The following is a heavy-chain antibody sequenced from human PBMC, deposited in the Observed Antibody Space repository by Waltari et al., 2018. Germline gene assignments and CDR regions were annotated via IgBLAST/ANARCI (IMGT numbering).Heavy chain of an antibody. CDR3: ARGWGYDSSGYYDDY. CDR1: GFTVRRNY. Sequence: EVQLVESGGGLIQPGGSLRLSCAASGFTVRRNYMSWVRQAPGKGLEWVSVIYSGGSTNYADSVKGRFTISRDNSKNTLYLQMNSLRAEDTAVYYCARGWGYDSSGYYDDYWGQGTLVTVSS. CDR2: IYSGGST. V-gene: IGHV3-53*01. J-gene: IGHJ4*02. D-gene: IGHD3-22*01.